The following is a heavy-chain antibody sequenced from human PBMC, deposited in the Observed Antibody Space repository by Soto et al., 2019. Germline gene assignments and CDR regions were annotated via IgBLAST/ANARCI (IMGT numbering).Heavy chain of an antibody. CDR2: INSDGSST. V-gene: IGHV3-74*01. Sequence: GGSLRLSCAASGFTFSSYWMHWVRQAPGKGLVWVSRINSDGSSTSYADSVKGRFTISRDNAKNTLYLQMNSLRAEDTAVYYCARRGVVPAAITYYYYYMDVWGKGTTVTVSS. CDR3: ARRGVVPAAITYYYYYMDV. D-gene: IGHD2-2*02. J-gene: IGHJ6*03. CDR1: GFTFSSYW.